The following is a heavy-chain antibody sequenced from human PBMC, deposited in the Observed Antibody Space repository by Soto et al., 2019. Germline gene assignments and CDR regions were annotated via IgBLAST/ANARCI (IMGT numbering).Heavy chain of an antibody. V-gene: IGHV3-33*01. J-gene: IGHJ4*02. CDR2: IWYHGIDK. D-gene: IGHD2-15*01. CDR3: ATGFLGLCTGGNCPLDY. Sequence: GGSLRLSCAASGFTFSRQAMHGVRQAPGRGLEWVAVIWYHGIDKYYADSVKGRFTISRDNSKNTVYLQMNSLRGEDTAVYYCATGFLGLCTGGNCPLDYWGQGTLVTVSS. CDR1: GFTFSRQA.